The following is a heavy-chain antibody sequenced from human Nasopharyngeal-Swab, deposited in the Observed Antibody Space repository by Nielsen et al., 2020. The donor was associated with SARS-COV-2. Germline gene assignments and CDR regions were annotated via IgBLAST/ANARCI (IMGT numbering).Heavy chain of an antibody. CDR2: VSAYNGNT. J-gene: IGHJ3*01. Sequence: ASVKVSCKASGYRFTNYGISWVRQAPGQGLEWMGWVSAYNGNTNYAQKFQGRVTMTTDTSTTTAYMDLRSLSSDDTAVYYCARPRGSYDAFDVWGQGTMVTVSS. V-gene: IGHV1-18*01. D-gene: IGHD1-26*01. CDR1: GYRFTNYG. CDR3: ARPRGSYDAFDV.